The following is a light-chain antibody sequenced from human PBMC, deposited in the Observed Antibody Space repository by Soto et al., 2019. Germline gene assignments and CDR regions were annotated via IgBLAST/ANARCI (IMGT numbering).Light chain of an antibody. J-gene: IGLJ2*01. CDR3: QSYDSRNHVV. CDR1: SGGIDSNY. Sequence: NFMLTQPHSVSESPGKTVTISCTVNSGGIDSNYVQWYQQRPGSAPTTVIYGDNQRPSGVPDRFSGSIDSSSNSASLTISGLKTEDEADYYCQSYDSRNHVVFGGGTKLTVL. CDR2: GDN. V-gene: IGLV6-57*02.